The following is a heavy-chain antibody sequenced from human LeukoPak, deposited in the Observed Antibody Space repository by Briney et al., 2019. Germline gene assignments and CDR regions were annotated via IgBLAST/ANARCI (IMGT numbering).Heavy chain of an antibody. V-gene: IGHV4-39*01. CDR1: GGSISSSSYN. CDR3: ARHSTVTTFDY. D-gene: IGHD4-17*01. CDR2: IFYSGST. J-gene: IGHJ4*02. Sequence: SETLSLTCTVSGGSISSSSYNWGWIRQPPGKGLGWIGNIFYSGSTYYNPSLKSRVTISVDTSKNQFSLTLSSVTAADTAVYYCARHSTVTTFDYWGQGTLVTVSS.